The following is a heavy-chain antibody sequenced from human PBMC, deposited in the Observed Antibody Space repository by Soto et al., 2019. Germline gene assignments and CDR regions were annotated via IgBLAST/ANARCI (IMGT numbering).Heavy chain of an antibody. V-gene: IGHV3-48*02. CDR3: ARDHGGSTWFVGIYYYFGVDV. CDR1: GFTLRSYN. J-gene: IGHJ6*02. Sequence: EVQLLESGGGLVQPGGSLRLSCAASGFTLRSYNMNWVRQAPGKGLEWVSYISGSSDTIYYADSVKGRFTISRDNAKNSLYLQMDSLRDEDTAVYYCARDHGGSTWFVGIYYYFGVDVWGQGTTVTVSS. D-gene: IGHD6-13*01. CDR2: ISGSSDTI.